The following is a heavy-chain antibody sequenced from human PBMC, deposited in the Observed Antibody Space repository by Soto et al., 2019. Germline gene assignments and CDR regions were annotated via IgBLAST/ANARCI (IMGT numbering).Heavy chain of an antibody. CDR3: VRGFYDTRGYSALFDS. J-gene: IGHJ4*02. CDR1: GGSISTYY. D-gene: IGHD3-22*01. Sequence: PSETLSLTCTVSGGSISTYYWGWIRQPPGKRLEWIGYIYYSGSTNYNPSLKSRVTISVDTSKNQFSLQLSSVTAADTAVYYCVRGFYDTRGYSALFDSWGQGTLVTVSS. V-gene: IGHV4-59*12. CDR2: IYYSGST.